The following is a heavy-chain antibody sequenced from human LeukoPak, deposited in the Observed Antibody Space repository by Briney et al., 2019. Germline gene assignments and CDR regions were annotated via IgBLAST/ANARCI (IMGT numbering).Heavy chain of an antibody. Sequence: PSETLSLTCSVSGGSINSYYWSWIRQPPGKGLEWIGYIFYTGSTNSNPSLKSRVTISADTSKNQFSLKLSSVTAADTAVYYCARYYDSSGSLDYWGQGTLVTVSS. CDR1: GGSINSYY. V-gene: IGHV4-59*01. CDR2: IFYTGST. CDR3: ARYYDSSGSLDY. J-gene: IGHJ4*02. D-gene: IGHD3-22*01.